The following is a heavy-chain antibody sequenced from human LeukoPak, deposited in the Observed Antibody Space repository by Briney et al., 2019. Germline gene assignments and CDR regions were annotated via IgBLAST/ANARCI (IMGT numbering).Heavy chain of an antibody. V-gene: IGHV3-48*01. CDR1: GFTFSSYA. CDR3: ARDLLYYDSSGYYDY. D-gene: IGHD3-22*01. J-gene: IGHJ4*02. CDR2: ISSSSSTI. Sequence: GGSLRLSCAASGFTFSSYAMHWVRQAPGKGLEWVSYISSSSSTIYYADSVKGRFTISRDNAKNSLYLQMNSLRAEDTAVYYCARDLLYYDSSGYYDYWGQGTLVTVSS.